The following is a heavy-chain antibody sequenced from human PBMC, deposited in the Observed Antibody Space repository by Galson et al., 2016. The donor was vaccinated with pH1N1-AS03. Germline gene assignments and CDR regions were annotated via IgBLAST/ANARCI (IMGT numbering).Heavy chain of an antibody. CDR3: AKKEGIAGSWIYYFDY. V-gene: IGHV3-23*01. Sequence: SLRLSCAASGFSFNKYAISWVRQAPGKGLEWVSSISDSGGSTYYTGSVKGRFTISRDNSKNTRYLQMNGLRAEDTAVYYCAKKEGIAGSWIYYFDYWGQGTPVTVSS. CDR1: GFSFNKYA. D-gene: IGHD3-10*01. J-gene: IGHJ4*02. CDR2: ISDSGGST.